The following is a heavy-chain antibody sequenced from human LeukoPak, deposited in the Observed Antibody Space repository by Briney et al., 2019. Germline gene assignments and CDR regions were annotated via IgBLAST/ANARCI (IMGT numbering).Heavy chain of an antibody. J-gene: IGHJ4*02. Sequence: GGSLRLSCAASGXTFSSYGMHWVRQAPGKGLEWVAVISYDGSNKYYADSVKGRFTISRDNSKNTLYLQMNSLRAEDTAVYYCAKDRFDYGDPELDYWGQGTLVTVSS. CDR2: ISYDGSNK. V-gene: IGHV3-30*18. D-gene: IGHD4-17*01. CDR1: GXTFSSYG. CDR3: AKDRFDYGDPELDY.